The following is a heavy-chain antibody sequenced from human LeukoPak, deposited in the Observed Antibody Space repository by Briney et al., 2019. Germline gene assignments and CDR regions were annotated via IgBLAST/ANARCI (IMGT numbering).Heavy chain of an antibody. CDR2: MSSDGSSK. V-gene: IGHV3-30*04. D-gene: IGHD3-22*01. CDR1: GFTFSNYP. J-gene: IGHJ4*02. CDR3: AKDKREYYYDSSGYCFDY. Sequence: GGSLRLSCAASGFTFSNYPMHWVRQAPGKGLEWVAIMSSDGSSKYYADSVKGRFTLSRDNSDNTLFLQMNSLRVEDTAVYYCAKDKREYYYDSSGYCFDYWGQGTLVTVSS.